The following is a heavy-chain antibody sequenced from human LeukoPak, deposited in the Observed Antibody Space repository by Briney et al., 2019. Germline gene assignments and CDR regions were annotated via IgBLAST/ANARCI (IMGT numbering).Heavy chain of an antibody. V-gene: IGHV5-10-1*01. CDR1: GYSFTSYW. Sequence: GESLRISRKGSGYSFTSYWISWVRQMPREGLEWMGRIDPSESYTNYSPPFQGHVTISADKSISTAYLQWSSLKASDTAIYYCASGDGYKLGVFDDWGQGTLVTVSS. J-gene: IGHJ4*02. CDR2: IDPSESYT. D-gene: IGHD5-24*01. CDR3: ASGDGYKLGVFDD.